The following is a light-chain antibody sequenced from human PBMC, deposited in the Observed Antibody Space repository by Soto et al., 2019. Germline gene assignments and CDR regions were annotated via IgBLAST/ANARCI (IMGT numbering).Light chain of an antibody. J-gene: IGLJ2*01. CDR1: SSDVGGYNY. CDR2: DVS. Sequence: QSALTQPASVSGSPGQSITISCTGTSSDVGGYNYVSWYHKHPAKAPKLMIHDVSNRPSGVSNRFSGFKSGNTASLTISGLQAEDEADYYCSSYTSSSASHVVFGGGTKLTVL. CDR3: SSYTSSSASHVV. V-gene: IGLV2-14*01.